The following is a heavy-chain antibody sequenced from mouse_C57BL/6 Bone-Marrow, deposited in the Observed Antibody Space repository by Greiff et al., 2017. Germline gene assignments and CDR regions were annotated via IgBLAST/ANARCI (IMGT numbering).Heavy chain of an antibody. CDR3: ARGGYDSWFAY. CDR1: GYAFSSSW. Sequence: QVTLKECGPELVKPGASVKISCKASGYAFSSSWMNWVKQRPGKGLEWIGRIYPGDGDTNYNGKFKGKATLTADKSSSTAYMQLSSLTSEDSAVYFCARGGYDSWFAYWGQGTLVTVSA. CDR2: IYPGDGDT. J-gene: IGHJ3*01. D-gene: IGHD2-2*01. V-gene: IGHV1-82*01.